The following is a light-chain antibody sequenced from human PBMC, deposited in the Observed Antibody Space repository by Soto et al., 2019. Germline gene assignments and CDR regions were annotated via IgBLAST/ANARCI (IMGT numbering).Light chain of an antibody. CDR1: QSVTSNY. CDR3: QQYGGVPFT. Sequence: EIVLTQSPGTLSLSPGEGATLSCRASQSVTSNYVAWYQQKPGQAPRLLMYGGSSRATGIPDRFSGSGSGTDFTLTISRLEPEDCAVFYCQQYGGVPFTFGPGTKVDIK. J-gene: IGKJ3*01. V-gene: IGKV3-20*01. CDR2: GGS.